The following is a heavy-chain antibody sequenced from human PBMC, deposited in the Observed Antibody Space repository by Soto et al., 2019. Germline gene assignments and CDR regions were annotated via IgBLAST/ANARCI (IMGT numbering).Heavy chain of an antibody. Sequence: ASVKVSCKASGGTFSSYAISWVRQAPGQGLEWMGGIIPIFGTANYAQKFQGRVTITADESTSTAYMELSSLRSEDTAVYYCARGGGNNWNYNGFDPWVQGTLVTVSS. CDR2: IIPIFGTA. CDR3: ARGGGNNWNYNGFDP. V-gene: IGHV1-69*13. CDR1: GGTFSSYA. J-gene: IGHJ5*02. D-gene: IGHD1-7*01.